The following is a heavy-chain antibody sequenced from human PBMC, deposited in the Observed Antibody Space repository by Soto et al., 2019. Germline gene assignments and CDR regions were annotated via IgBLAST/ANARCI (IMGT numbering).Heavy chain of an antibody. J-gene: IGHJ4*02. CDR3: ARDYYDLLTGYMLELRIFAY. V-gene: IGHV3-21*01. Sequence: GGSLRLSCAASGFTFSSYSMNWVRQAPGKGLEWVSSISSSSSYIYYADSVKGRFTISRDNAKNSLYLQMNSLRAEDTAVYYCARDYYDLLTGYMLELRIFAYWGQGTLVTVSS. CDR1: GFTFSSYS. CDR2: ISSSSSYI. D-gene: IGHD3-9*01.